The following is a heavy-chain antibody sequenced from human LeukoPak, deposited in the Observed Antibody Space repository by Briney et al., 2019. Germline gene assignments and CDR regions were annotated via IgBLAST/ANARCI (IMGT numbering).Heavy chain of an antibody. CDR3: AKDRSIGTYYTFDH. CDR1: GFTFSDYA. Sequence: GGSLRLSCAASGFTFSDYAMTWVRQAPGKGLEWVATISGSGVMTYYADSVKGRFTVSGDNSKNTVYLQMSSLTVADTAVYYCAKDRSIGTYYTFDHWGQGTLVTVSS. CDR2: ISGSGVMT. J-gene: IGHJ4*02. V-gene: IGHV3-23*01. D-gene: IGHD1-26*01.